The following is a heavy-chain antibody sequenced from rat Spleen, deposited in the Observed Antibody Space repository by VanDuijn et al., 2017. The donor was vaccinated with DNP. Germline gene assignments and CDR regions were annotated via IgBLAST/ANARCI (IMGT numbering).Heavy chain of an antibody. CDR3: ARHGYYDGSYRGYFDF. J-gene: IGHJ1*01. CDR1: GFTFNNYW. V-gene: IGHV5-31*01. CDR2: LTDTGDNT. Sequence: EVQLVESGGGLVQPGRSLKLSCVASGFTFNNYWMTWIRQAPGKGLEWVASLTDTGDNTYYLDSVKGRFTISRDTTKTILYLQMNSLRSEETATYYCARHGYYDGSYRGYFDFWGPGTMVTVSS. D-gene: IGHD1-12*02.